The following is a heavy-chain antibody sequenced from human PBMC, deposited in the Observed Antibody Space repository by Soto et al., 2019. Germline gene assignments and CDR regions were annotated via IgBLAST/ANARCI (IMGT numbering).Heavy chain of an antibody. J-gene: IGHJ4*02. V-gene: IGHV4-39*01. Sequence: PSETLSLTCTVSGGSISSSSYYWGWIRQPPGKGLEWIGSIYYSGSTYYNPSLKSRVTISVDTSKNQFSLKLSSVTAADTAVYYCARCYYDSSGYYNYFDYWGQGTLVTVSS. CDR1: GGSISSSSYY. CDR2: IYYSGST. D-gene: IGHD3-22*01. CDR3: ARCYYDSSGYYNYFDY.